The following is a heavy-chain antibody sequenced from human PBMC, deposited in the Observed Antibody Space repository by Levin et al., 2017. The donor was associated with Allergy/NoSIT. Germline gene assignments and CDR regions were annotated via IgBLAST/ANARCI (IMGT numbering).Heavy chain of an antibody. V-gene: IGHV3-33*01. CDR2: IWYDGSNK. Sequence: LSLTCEASGFPFSSYGMHWVRQAPGKGLEWVAVIWYDGSNKYYADSVKGRFTISRDNSKNTLYLQMNSLRAEDTAVYYCARGVGEWDYWGQGTLVTVSS. CDR1: GFPFSSYG. D-gene: IGHD3-10*01. J-gene: IGHJ4*02. CDR3: ARGVGEWDY.